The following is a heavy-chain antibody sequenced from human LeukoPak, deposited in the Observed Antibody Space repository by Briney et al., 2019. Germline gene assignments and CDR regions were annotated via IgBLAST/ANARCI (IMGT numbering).Heavy chain of an antibody. J-gene: IGHJ4*02. CDR1: GFTFSDYD. CDR2: ISSDGSNK. CDR3: ARDQGIFDY. V-gene: IGHV3-30*03. Sequence: GGSLRLSCAASGFTFSDYDMHWVRQAPGKGLEWVAVISSDGSNKYYADSVKGRFTISRDNAKNSLYLQMNSLRDEDSAVYYCARDQGIFDYWGQGTLVTVSS.